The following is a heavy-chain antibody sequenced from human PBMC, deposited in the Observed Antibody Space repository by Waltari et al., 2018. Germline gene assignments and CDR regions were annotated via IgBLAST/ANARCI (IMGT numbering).Heavy chain of an antibody. J-gene: IGHJ4*02. Sequence: EVQLVESGGGLVQPGGSLRLSCAASGFTFSSHWMRWVRQAPGKGLEWVANIKQDGSEKYYVDSVKGRFTISRDNAKNSLYLQMNSLRAEDTAVYYCARDNWNYPDYWGQGTLVTVSS. D-gene: IGHD1-20*01. CDR3: ARDNWNYPDY. V-gene: IGHV3-7*04. CDR1: GFTFSSHW. CDR2: IKQDGSEK.